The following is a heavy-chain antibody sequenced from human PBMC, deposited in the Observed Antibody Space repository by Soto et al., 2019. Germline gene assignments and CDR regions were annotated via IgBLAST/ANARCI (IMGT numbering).Heavy chain of an antibody. CDR2: ISSSGSTI. D-gene: IGHD2-2*01. J-gene: IGHJ4*02. Sequence: EVQLVESGGGLVQPGGSLRLSCAASGFTFSSDEMNWVRQAPGKGLEWVSYISSSGSTIYYADSVKGRFTISRDNAKNSLYLQKNSLRADDTAVYYCARGYCSSTSCGMVGFWGQGTLVTVSS. CDR1: GFTFSSDE. CDR3: ARGYCSSTSCGMVGF. V-gene: IGHV3-48*03.